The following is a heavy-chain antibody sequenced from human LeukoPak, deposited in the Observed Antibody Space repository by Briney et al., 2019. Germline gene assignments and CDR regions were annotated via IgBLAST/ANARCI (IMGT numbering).Heavy chain of an antibody. CDR3: ARHNVHCSGGRCYPSWFDP. CDR2: LYSSGGT. Sequence: SETLSLTCTVSGGSIISYYWDWIRQSPGKGLGWIGYLYSSGGTNYNPSLKSRVTISVDTSKNQFSLRLRSVTAADTALYYCARHNVHCSGGRCYPSWFDPWGQGTLVTVSS. D-gene: IGHD2-15*01. CDR1: GGSIISYY. V-gene: IGHV4-59*08. J-gene: IGHJ5*02.